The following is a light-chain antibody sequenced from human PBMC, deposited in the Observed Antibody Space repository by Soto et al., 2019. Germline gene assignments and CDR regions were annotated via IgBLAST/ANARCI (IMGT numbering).Light chain of an antibody. CDR3: SSYGSSNCHVL. Sequence: QSALTQPPSASGSPGQPVTISCTGTTSDVGGYNYVSWYQQHPGKAPKLLVYDVDKRPSGVPDRFSGSKSGNTASLTVSGLEADDEAYYYCSSYGSSNCHVLFGGGTKVTVL. J-gene: IGLJ2*01. CDR2: DVD. V-gene: IGLV2-8*01. CDR1: TSDVGGYNY.